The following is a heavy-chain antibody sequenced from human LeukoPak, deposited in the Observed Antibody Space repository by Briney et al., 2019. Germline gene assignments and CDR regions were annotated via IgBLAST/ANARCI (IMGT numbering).Heavy chain of an antibody. CDR2: MNPNSGNT. D-gene: IGHD6-19*01. CDR3: ARAKRNSSGWYIDI. Sequence: ASVKVSCKASGYTFTSYDINWVRQATGQGLEWMGWMNPNSGNTGYAQKFQGRVTITRNTSISTAYMELSSLRSEDTAVYYCARAKRNSSGWYIDIWGQGTMVTVSS. J-gene: IGHJ3*02. CDR1: GYTFTSYD. V-gene: IGHV1-8*03.